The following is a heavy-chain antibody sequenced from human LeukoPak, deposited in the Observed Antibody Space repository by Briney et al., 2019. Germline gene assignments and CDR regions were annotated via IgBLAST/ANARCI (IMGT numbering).Heavy chain of an antibody. CDR3: ASGARQLVPAYYMDV. CDR1: GYTFTGYY. CDR2: INPNSGGT. V-gene: IGHV1-2*02. D-gene: IGHD6-6*01. Sequence: VASVKVSCKASGYTFTGYYMHWVRQAPGQGLEWMGWINPNSGGTNYAQKFQGRVTMTRDTSISTAYMELSRLRSDDTAVYYCASGARQLVPAYYMDVWGKGTTVTVSS. J-gene: IGHJ6*03.